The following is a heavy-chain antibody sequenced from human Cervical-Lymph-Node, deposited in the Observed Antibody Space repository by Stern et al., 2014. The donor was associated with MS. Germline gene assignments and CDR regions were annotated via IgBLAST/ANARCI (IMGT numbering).Heavy chain of an antibody. V-gene: IGHV1-18*01. CDR2: ISADSGNT. D-gene: IGHD2-8*01. J-gene: IGHJ4*02. CDR1: GYTFTTYG. CDR3: ARDKMHAFDY. Sequence: QVQLVQSGTEVKKPGASVLVSCKASGYTFTTYGITWVRQAPGQGLDWMGWISADSGNTKYAQKFQDRVTMTRDTTTGTAYMEVRSLRSEDTAVYYCARDKMHAFDYGGRGTQVTVPS.